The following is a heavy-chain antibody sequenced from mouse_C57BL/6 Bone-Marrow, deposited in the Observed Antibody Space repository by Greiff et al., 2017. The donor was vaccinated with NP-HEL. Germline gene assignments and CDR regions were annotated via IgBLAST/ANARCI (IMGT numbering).Heavy chain of an antibody. CDR3: AGEYYSNYDYFDY. CDR1: GYTFTSYW. CDR2: IDPNSGGT. Sequence: VKLQQPGAELVKPGASVKLSCKASGYTFTSYWMHWVKQRPGRGLEWIGRIDPNSGGTKYNEKFKSKATLTVDKPSSTAYMQLSSLTSEDSAVYYCAGEYYSNYDYFDYWGQGTTLTVSS. D-gene: IGHD2-5*01. V-gene: IGHV1-72*01. J-gene: IGHJ2*01.